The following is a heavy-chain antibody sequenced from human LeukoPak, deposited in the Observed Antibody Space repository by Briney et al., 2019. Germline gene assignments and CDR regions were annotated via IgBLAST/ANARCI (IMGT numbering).Heavy chain of an antibody. V-gene: IGHV5-51*03. CDR1: GYSFTSYW. Sequence: GESLKISCKGSGYSFTSYWIGWVRPMPGKGLEWMGIIYPGDSDTRYSPSFQGQVTISADKSISTAYLQWSSLKALDTAMYYCAGGYCSGGSCYWFDPWGQGTLVTVSS. D-gene: IGHD2-15*01. CDR2: IYPGDSDT. J-gene: IGHJ5*02. CDR3: AGGYCSGGSCYWFDP.